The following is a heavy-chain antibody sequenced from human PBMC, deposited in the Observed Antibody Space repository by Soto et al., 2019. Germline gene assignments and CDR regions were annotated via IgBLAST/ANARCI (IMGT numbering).Heavy chain of an antibody. D-gene: IGHD6-13*01. V-gene: IGHV4-4*07. CDR2: IDASGNS. CDR1: GDSISRYY. Sequence: SETLSLTCTVSGDSISRYYCNWIRQPVGKGLEWIGRIDASGNSNYNPSLKSRVTMSVDTSKKQFSLKVTSVTAADTAVYYCARYSSNWFQTEGMDVWGQGTTVTVSS. CDR3: ARYSSNWFQTEGMDV. J-gene: IGHJ6*02.